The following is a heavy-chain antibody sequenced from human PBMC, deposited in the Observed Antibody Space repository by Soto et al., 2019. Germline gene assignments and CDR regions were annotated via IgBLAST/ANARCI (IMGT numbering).Heavy chain of an antibody. CDR1: GGTFSSYT. V-gene: IGHV1-69*02. J-gene: IGHJ4*02. CDR3: ARQSMVRGVSRDY. CDR2: IIPILGIA. Sequence: QVQLVQSGAEVKKPGSSVKVSCKASGGTFSSYTISWVRQAPGQGLEWMGRIIPILGIANYAQKFQGRVTITADKSTSTAYMERSSLRSENTAVYYCARQSMVRGVSRDYWGQGTLVTVSS. D-gene: IGHD3-10*01.